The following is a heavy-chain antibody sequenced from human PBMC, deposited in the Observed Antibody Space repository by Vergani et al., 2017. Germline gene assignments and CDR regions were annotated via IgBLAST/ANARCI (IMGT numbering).Heavy chain of an antibody. Sequence: QVQLVQSGAEVKKPGASVKVSCKASGYTFTSYGISWVRQAPGQGLEWMGWISAYNGNTNYAQKLQGRVTMTTDTSTRTAYMELRSLRSDDTAVYCCARDPDIVVVPAAPYYYYYYGMDVWGQGTTVTVSS. V-gene: IGHV1-18*04. CDR1: GYTFTSYG. CDR3: ARDPDIVVVPAAPYYYYYYGMDV. D-gene: IGHD2-2*01. J-gene: IGHJ6*02. CDR2: ISAYNGNT.